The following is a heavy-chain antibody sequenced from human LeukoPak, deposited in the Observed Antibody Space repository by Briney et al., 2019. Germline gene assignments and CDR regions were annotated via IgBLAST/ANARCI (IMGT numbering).Heavy chain of an antibody. CDR2: ISSISHYI. D-gene: IGHD4/OR15-4a*01. V-gene: IGHV3-21*01. Sequence: PGGSLRLSCAASGFTFGRYSMNWVRQAPGKGLEWVSTISSISHYIYYADSVKGRFTISRDNAKNSMYLQMNSLRAEDTAVYYCARDYDYSLDYWGQGTLVTVSS. J-gene: IGHJ4*02. CDR3: ARDYDYSLDY. CDR1: GFTFGRYS.